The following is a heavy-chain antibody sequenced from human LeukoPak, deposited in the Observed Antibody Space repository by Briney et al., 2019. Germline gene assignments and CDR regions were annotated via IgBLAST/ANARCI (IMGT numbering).Heavy chain of an antibody. D-gene: IGHD2-2*01. CDR1: GGSISSGGYY. CDR3: ARGDEYQLPKYMGGDAFDI. J-gene: IGHJ3*02. Sequence: SETLSLTCTVSGGSISSGGYYWSWIRQPAGKGLEWIGRIYTSGSTNYNPSLKSRVTMSVDTSKNQFSLKLSSVTAADTAVYYCARGDEYQLPKYMGGDAFDIWGQGTMVTVSS. V-gene: IGHV4-61*02. CDR2: IYTSGST.